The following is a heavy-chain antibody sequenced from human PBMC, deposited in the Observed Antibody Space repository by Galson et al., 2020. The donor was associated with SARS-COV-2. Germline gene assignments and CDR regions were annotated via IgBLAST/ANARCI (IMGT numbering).Heavy chain of an antibody. CDR2: IWYDGSNK. J-gene: IGHJ6*02. V-gene: IGHV3-33*01. Sequence: GGSLRLSCAASGFTFSNYGMNWVRQAPGKGLERVAVIWYDGSNKYYADSVKGRFTISRDNSKKTLYLQMNSLRAEDTAVYYCARDVYGMDVWGQGTTVTVSS. CDR1: GFTFSNYG. CDR3: ARDVYGMDV.